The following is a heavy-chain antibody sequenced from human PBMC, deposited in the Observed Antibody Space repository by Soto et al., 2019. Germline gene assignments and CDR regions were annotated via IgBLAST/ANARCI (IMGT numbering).Heavy chain of an antibody. CDR2: ISGSGGSK. D-gene: IGHD3-10*01. CDR3: AKDFSGSLFERFDP. V-gene: IGHV3-23*01. Sequence: GGSLRLSCAASGFTFSSYAMSWVRQAPGKGLEWVSAISGSGGSKYYADSVKGRFTISRDNSKNTLYLQMNSLRAEDTAVYYCAKDFSGSLFERFDPWGQGTLVTVSS. CDR1: GFTFSSYA. J-gene: IGHJ5*02.